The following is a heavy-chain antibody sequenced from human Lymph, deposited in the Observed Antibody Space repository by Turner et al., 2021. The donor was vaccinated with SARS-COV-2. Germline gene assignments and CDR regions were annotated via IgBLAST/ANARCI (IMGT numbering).Heavy chain of an antibody. J-gene: IGHJ5*02. CDR2: IYYRGIT. Sequence: QVQLQESGPRLVKPLETLSLTCTVSGGSMNSNYWSWIRQPPGKRLEWIGYIYYRGITNYNPSLKSLVTISVYTSKNQFSLKLTSVTAADTAIYYCARETVNNWVDPWGQGILVTVSS. V-gene: IGHV4-59*01. CDR3: ARETVNNWVDP. D-gene: IGHD2-21*02. CDR1: GGSMNSNY.